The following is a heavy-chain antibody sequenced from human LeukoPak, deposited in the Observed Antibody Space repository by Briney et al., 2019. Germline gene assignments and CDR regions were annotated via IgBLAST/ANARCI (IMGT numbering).Heavy chain of an antibody. J-gene: IGHJ4*02. CDR1: GFTFSSYA. V-gene: IGHV3-23*01. CDR2: ISGSGGST. CDR3: ATGTGGSYTWGTYYFDY. D-gene: IGHD1-26*01. Sequence: GGSLRLSCAASGFTFSSYAMSWVRQAPGKGLEWVSAISGSGGSTYYADSVKGRFTISRDNSKNTLYLQMNSLRAEDTAVYYCATGTGGSYTWGTYYFDYWGQGALVTVSS.